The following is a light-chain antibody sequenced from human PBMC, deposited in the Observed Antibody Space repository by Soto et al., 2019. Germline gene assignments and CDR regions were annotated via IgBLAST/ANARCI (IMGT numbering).Light chain of an antibody. CDR3: QQYGSSPRT. V-gene: IGKV3-20*01. Sequence: EIVLTQSPGTQSLSPGERATLSCRASQSVSNNYLGWYQQKPGQAPRLLIYGASSRATGIPDRFSGSGSGTDFTLTISRLEPEDFAVYYCQQYGSSPRTFGQGTKVEIK. J-gene: IGKJ1*01. CDR2: GAS. CDR1: QSVSNNY.